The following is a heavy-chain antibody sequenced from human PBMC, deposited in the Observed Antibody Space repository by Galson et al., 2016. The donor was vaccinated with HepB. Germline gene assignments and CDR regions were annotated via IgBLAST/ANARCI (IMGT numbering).Heavy chain of an antibody. CDR2: IYYSGST. CDR1: GGSISGYY. D-gene: IGHD1-1*01. CDR3: VRTTRSYFDY. J-gene: IGHJ4*02. Sequence: EPLSLTCTVSGGSISGYYWSWIRQPPGKGLEWIGYIYYSGSTNCSPSLKSRVTISLDTSKNQFSPKLSSVTAADTAVYYCVRTTRSYFDYWCQGTLVTASS. V-gene: IGHV4-59*01.